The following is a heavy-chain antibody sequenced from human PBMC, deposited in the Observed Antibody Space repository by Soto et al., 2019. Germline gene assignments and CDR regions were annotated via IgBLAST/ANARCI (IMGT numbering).Heavy chain of an antibody. D-gene: IGHD5-18*01. CDR2: MNPNSGNA. J-gene: IGHJ4*02. CDR3: ARHTATVPGDF. Sequence: QVQLVQSGAEVTKPGASVKVSCKASGYTFTSYDINWVRQATGQRPEWMGWMNPNSGNAGYAEKFQGRVTMTRDTFITTAYMELSGLTSDDTAVYYCARHTATVPGDFWGQGTPVTVSS. V-gene: IGHV1-8*01. CDR1: GYTFTSYD.